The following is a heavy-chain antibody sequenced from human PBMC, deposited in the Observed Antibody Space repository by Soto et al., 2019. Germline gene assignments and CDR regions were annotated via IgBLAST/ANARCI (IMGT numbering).Heavy chain of an antibody. Sequence: PGGSLRLSCAASGFTFSSYAISWVRQAPGKGLEWVSAISGSGGSTYYADSVKGRFTISRDNSKNTLYLQMNSLRAEDTAVYCCAKLAYDFWSGYPGDLGYWGQGTLVTVSS. CDR2: ISGSGGST. V-gene: IGHV3-23*01. J-gene: IGHJ4*02. CDR3: AKLAYDFWSGYPGDLGY. CDR1: GFTFSSYA. D-gene: IGHD3-3*01.